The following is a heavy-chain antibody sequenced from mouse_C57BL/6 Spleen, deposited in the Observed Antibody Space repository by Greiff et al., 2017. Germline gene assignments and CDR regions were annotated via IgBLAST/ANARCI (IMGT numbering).Heavy chain of an antibody. CDR1: GYAFSSSW. CDR2: IYPGDGDT. Sequence: VKLVESGPELVKPGASVKISCKASGYAFSSSWMNWVKQRPGKGLEWIGRIYPGDGDTNYNGKFKGKATLTADKSSSTAYMQLSRLKSEDSAVYFCARTLITTVALDYWGQGTTLTVSS. J-gene: IGHJ2*01. V-gene: IGHV1-82*01. D-gene: IGHD1-1*01. CDR3: ARTLITTVALDY.